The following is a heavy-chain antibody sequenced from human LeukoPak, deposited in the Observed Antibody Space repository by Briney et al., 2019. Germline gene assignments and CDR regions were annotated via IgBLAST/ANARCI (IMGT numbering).Heavy chain of an antibody. Sequence: PSETLSLTRAVYGRSFSVYYWSWIRQPPGKGLEWIGEINHSGSTNYNPSLKRRVTISVDTSKNQFSLKRSSVTAADTAVYYCARGEPHIVVVTATTSFDYWGQRTLVPGFS. J-gene: IGHJ4*02. CDR1: GRSFSVYY. CDR2: INHSGST. V-gene: IGHV4-34*01. D-gene: IGHD2-21*02. CDR3: ARGEPHIVVVTATTSFDY.